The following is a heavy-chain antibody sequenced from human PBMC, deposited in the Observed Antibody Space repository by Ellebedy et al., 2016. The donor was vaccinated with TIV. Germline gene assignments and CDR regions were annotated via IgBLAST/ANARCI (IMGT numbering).Heavy chain of an antibody. V-gene: IGHV4-61*01. CDR1: GGSVSSGSYY. CDR2: IYYNGST. D-gene: IGHD3-10*01. CDR3: ARGPLRGVTSY. Sequence: SETLSLTCTVSGGSVSSGSYYWSWIRQPPGKGLEWVGYIYYNGSTNYNLSLKSRVTISVDTSKNQFSLKLSSVTAADTAVYYCARGPLRGVTSYWGQGTLVTVSS. J-gene: IGHJ4*02.